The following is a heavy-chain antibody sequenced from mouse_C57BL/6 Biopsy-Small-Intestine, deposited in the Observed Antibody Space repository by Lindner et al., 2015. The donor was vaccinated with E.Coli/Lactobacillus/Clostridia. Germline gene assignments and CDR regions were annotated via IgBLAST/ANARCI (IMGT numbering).Heavy chain of an antibody. D-gene: IGHD1-1*02. CDR2: ISTYNTNT. CDR3: ARDSRKYGGNSGYFDY. J-gene: IGHJ2*01. CDR1: GYSFSNYG. V-gene: IGHV1-63*02. Sequence: PVKVSCKASGYSFSNYGISWVRRAPGQGLEWIGWISTYNTNTNPAQKFQGRVTVTTDTSTCTAYMELRSLRSDDTAMYYCARDSRKYGGNSGYFDYWGQGTLITVSS.